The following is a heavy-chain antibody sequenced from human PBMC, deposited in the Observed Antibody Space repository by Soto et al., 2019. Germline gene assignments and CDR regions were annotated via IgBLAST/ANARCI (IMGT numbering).Heavy chain of an antibody. J-gene: IGHJ5*02. D-gene: IGHD4-4*01. V-gene: IGHV4-30-4*01. CDR3: AREETTVTSNWFDP. Sequence: LSLTCTVSGGSISSGDYYWSWIRQPPGKGLEWIGYIYYSGSTYYNPSLKSRVTISVDTSKNQFSLKLSSVTAADTAVYYCAREETTVTSNWFDPWGQGTLVTVSS. CDR1: GGSISSGDYY. CDR2: IYYSGST.